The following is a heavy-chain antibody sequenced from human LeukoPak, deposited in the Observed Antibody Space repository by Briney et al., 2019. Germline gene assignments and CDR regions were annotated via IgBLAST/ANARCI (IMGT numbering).Heavy chain of an antibody. CDR1: GGSISGYY. CDR3: AGRTCSGNNCYLYHFDY. CDR2: IYYSGTT. J-gene: IGHJ4*02. Sequence: PSETLSLTCTVSGGSISGYYWSWVRQPPGKGLEWIGGIYYSGTTNYNPSLKSRVTLSIDASKNQFSLKLTSVTAADTAVYYCAGRTCSGNNCYLYHFDYWGQGALVTVSS. D-gene: IGHD2-15*01. V-gene: IGHV4-59*01.